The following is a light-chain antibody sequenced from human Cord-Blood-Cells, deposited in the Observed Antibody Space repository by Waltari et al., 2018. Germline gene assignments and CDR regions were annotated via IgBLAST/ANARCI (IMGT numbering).Light chain of an antibody. CDR2: DVS. J-gene: IGLJ1*01. CDR1: SNDVGGSNH. Sequence: QSALPQPRSVSGSPGQSVTISCTGTSNDVGGSNHVSWYQQHPGNAPQLMIDDVSKRPSGVPDRFSGSKSGNTASLTISGLQAEDEADYYCGSYAGSYTYVFGTGTKVTVL. CDR3: GSYAGSYTYV. V-gene: IGLV2-11*01.